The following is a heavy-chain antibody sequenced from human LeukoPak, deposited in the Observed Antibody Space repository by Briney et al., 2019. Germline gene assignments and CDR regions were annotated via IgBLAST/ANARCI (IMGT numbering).Heavy chain of an antibody. J-gene: IGHJ6*03. D-gene: IGHD3-10*01. CDR3: AKRGRPGSGSYYYYYMDV. CDR1: GFTFDDYG. V-gene: IGHV3-20*04. CDR2: INWNGGST. Sequence: PGGSLRLSCAASGFTFDDYGMSWVRQAPGKGLEWVSGINWNGGSTGYADSVKGRFTISRDNAKNSLYLQMNSLRAEDTAMYYCAKRGRPGSGSYYYYYMDVWGKGTTVTVPS.